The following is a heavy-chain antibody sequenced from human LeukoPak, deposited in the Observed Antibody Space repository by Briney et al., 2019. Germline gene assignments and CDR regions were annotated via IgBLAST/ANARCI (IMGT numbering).Heavy chain of an antibody. V-gene: IGHV3-48*02. CDR2: IGSGSSAI. CDR3: ARASRSGYDY. J-gene: IGHJ4*02. D-gene: IGHD3-22*01. Sequence: GGSLRLSCAASGFTFSSYAMSWVRQAPGKGLEWVSYIGSGSSAIYYADSVKGRFTISRDNAKNSLFLQMNSLRDEDAAVYYCARASRSGYDYWGQGTLVTVSS. CDR1: GFTFSSYA.